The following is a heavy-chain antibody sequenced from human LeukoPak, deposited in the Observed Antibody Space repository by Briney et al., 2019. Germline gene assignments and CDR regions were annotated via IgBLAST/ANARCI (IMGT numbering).Heavy chain of an antibody. D-gene: IGHD5-18*01. Sequence: SEALSLTCTVSGGSISSGGYYWNWIRQPPGKGLEWIGYIYYSGSTNYNPSLESRVTMSVDTSKNQFSLKLSSVTAADTAVYYCARGQHSYGYFNGFDYWGQGTLVTVSS. CDR1: GGSISSGGYY. CDR3: ARGQHSYGYFNGFDY. CDR2: IYYSGST. J-gene: IGHJ4*02. V-gene: IGHV4-61*08.